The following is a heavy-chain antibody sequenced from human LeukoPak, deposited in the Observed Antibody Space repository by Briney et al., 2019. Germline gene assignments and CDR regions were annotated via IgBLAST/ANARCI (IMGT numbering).Heavy chain of an antibody. CDR3: ANLHAHEADY. CDR2: IKQDGSEK. J-gene: IGHJ4*02. Sequence: GGSLRLSCAASGFTFSSYWMSWVRQAPGKGLQWVANIKQDGSEKNYVDSVKGRFSISRDNAKNSLYLQMNSLTAEDTAVYYCANLHAHEADYWGQGTLVTVSS. V-gene: IGHV3-7*01. CDR1: GFTFSSYW.